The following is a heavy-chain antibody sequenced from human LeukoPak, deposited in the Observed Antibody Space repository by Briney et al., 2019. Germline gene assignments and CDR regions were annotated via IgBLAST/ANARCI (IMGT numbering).Heavy chain of an antibody. CDR1: GYTFTGYY. CDR3: ARRYSSSWYSFDY. CDR2: INPNSGGT. D-gene: IGHD6-13*01. J-gene: IGHJ4*02. V-gene: IGHV1-2*02. Sequence: ASVKVSCKASGYTFTGYYMHWVRQAPGQGLEWMGWINPNSGGTNYAQRFQGRVTMTRDTSISPAYMELSRLRSDDTAVYYFARRYSSSWYSFDYWRQGTLLTVSS.